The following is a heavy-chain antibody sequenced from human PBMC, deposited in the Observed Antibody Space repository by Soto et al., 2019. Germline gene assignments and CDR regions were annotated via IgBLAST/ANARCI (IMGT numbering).Heavy chain of an antibody. J-gene: IGHJ4*02. Sequence: PGGSLRLSCGGSGFTFANFGMGGVRQAPGKGLYWFSGISSSGRRTYYADSVKGRFTISRDNSKSTLYLQMDSLRADDTAVYYCAKPGPLEPPGYWGQGT. D-gene: IGHD1-1*01. CDR1: GFTFANFG. CDR2: ISSSGRRT. V-gene: IGHV3-23*01. CDR3: AKPGPLEPPGY.